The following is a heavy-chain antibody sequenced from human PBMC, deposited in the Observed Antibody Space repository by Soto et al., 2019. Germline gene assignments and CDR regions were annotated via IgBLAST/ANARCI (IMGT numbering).Heavy chain of an antibody. CDR3: ARAYCSGGSCYSEDY. CDR1: GYTFTRYG. D-gene: IGHD2-15*01. J-gene: IGHJ4*02. CDR2: ISAYNGNT. V-gene: IGHV1-18*01. Sequence: ASVKVSCKASGYTFTRYGISWVRQAPGQGLEWMGWISAYNGNTNYAQKLQGRVTMTTDTSTSTAYMELRSLRSDDTAVYYCARAYCSGGSCYSEDYWGQGTLVTVSS.